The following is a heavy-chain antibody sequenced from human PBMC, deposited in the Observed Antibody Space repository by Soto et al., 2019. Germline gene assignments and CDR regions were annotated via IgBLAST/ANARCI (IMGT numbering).Heavy chain of an antibody. Sequence: SETLSLTCTVSGGSISSGDYYWSWIRQPPGKGLEWIGYIYYSGSTYYNPSLKSRVTISVDTSKNQFPLKLSSVTAADTAVYYCARAAGVLRYFDWFTSHDAFDIWGQGTMVTVSS. CDR1: GGSISSGDYY. CDR3: ARAAGVLRYFDWFTSHDAFDI. V-gene: IGHV4-30-4*01. CDR2: IYYSGST. D-gene: IGHD3-9*01. J-gene: IGHJ3*02.